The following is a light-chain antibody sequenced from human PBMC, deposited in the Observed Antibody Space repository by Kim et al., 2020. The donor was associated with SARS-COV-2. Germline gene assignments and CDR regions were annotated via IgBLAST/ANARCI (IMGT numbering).Light chain of an antibody. V-gene: IGLV2-14*03. J-gene: IGLJ1*01. CDR1: SSDVGTYNY. Sequence: QSALTQPTSVSGSPGQLITISCTGTSSDVGTYNYVSWYQQYPDKAPKLMIYDVNKRPSGVSNRFSGSKSGNTASLTISGLQAEDEADYYCSSYATSRSYVFGTGTKVTVL. CDR3: SSYATSRSYV. CDR2: DVN.